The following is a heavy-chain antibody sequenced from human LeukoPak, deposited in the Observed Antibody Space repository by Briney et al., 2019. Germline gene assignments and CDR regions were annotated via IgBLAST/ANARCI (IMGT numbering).Heavy chain of an antibody. Sequence: GASVKVSCKASGYTFTSYGISWVRQTPGQGLEWMGWISAYNGNTNYAPKLQGRVTVTTDTSTSTAYMELRSLTSDDTAVYYCARDPGRDGYNQDYWGQGTLVTVSS. CDR3: ARDPGRDGYNQDY. V-gene: IGHV1-18*01. CDR2: ISAYNGNT. CDR1: GYTFTSYG. D-gene: IGHD5-12*01. J-gene: IGHJ4*02.